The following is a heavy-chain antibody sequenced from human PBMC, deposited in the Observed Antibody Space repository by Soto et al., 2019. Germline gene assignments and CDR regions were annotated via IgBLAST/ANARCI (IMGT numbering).Heavy chain of an antibody. D-gene: IGHD3-10*01. CDR1: GYSFTSYW. V-gene: IGHV5-51*01. Sequence: GESLKISCKGSGYSFTSYWIGWVRQMPGKGLEWMGIIYPGDSDTRYSPSFQGQVTISADKSISTAYLQWSSLKASDTAMYYCARQGTAIGSAITPFDYWGQGTLVTVSS. CDR2: IYPGDSDT. J-gene: IGHJ4*02. CDR3: ARQGTAIGSAITPFDY.